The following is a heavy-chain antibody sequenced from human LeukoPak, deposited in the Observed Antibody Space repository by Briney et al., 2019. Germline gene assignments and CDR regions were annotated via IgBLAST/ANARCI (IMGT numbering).Heavy chain of an antibody. CDR3: ASTDYYDSSIEGRPFDY. CDR1: GYTFTGYY. CDR2: IIPNSGGT. J-gene: IGHJ4*02. V-gene: IGHV1-2*02. Sequence: ASVKVSCKASGYTFTGYYMHWVRQAPGQGLEWMGWIIPNSGGTNYAQKFQGRVTMTRDTSISTAYMELSRLRSDDTAVYYCASTDYYDSSIEGRPFDYWGQGTLVTVSS. D-gene: IGHD3-22*01.